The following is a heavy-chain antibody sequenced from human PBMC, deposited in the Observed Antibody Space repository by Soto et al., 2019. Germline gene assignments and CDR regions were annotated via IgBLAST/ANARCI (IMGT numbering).Heavy chain of an antibody. CDR1: GIPFSGHW. J-gene: IGHJ4*02. CDR2: INTDGTYN. CDR3: AGFGLDCFRSD. V-gene: IGHV3-74*01. Sequence: EVRLMESGGGLVQPGGSLRLSCAVSGIPFSGHWMHWVRQAPGQGLEWVSRINTDGTYNGHADSVKGRFSITRDNARNTLYVHKDSLRVDDTTLYYCAGFGLDCFRSDWGQGTLVTVSS. D-gene: IGHD2-21*02.